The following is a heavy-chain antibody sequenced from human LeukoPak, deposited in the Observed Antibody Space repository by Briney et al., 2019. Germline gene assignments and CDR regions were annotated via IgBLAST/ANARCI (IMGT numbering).Heavy chain of an antibody. Sequence: SETLSLTCAVYGGSFSGYYWSWIRQPPGKGLEWIGEINHSGSTNYNPSLKSRVTISVDTSKNQFSLKLSSVTAADTAVYYCARVIPGGYYVDYWGQGTLVTVSS. D-gene: IGHD3-10*01. J-gene: IGHJ4*02. CDR1: GGSFSGYY. CDR3: ARVIPGGYYVDY. V-gene: IGHV4-34*01. CDR2: INHSGST.